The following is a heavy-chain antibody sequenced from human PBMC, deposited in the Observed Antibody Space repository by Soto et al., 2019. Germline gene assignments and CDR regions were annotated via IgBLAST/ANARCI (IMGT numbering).Heavy chain of an antibody. CDR2: IYYSGST. Sequence: QLQLQESGPGLVKPSETLSLTCTVSGGSISSSSYYWGRIRQPPGKGLEWIGRIYYSGSTYYNPSLKSRVTIPVDTSKTQLPRRLSSVTAADPAVYYCARRLYCSGGSCYPPPFDSWGQGTLVTVSS. CDR1: GGSISSSSYY. V-gene: IGHV4-39*01. D-gene: IGHD2-15*01. J-gene: IGHJ4*02. CDR3: ARRLYCSGGSCYPPPFDS.